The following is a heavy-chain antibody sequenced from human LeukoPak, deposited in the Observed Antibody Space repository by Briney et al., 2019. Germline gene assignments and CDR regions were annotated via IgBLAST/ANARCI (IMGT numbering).Heavy chain of an antibody. CDR3: ARDLDRREQQLIGRRTPRFDP. CDR1: GYTFTSYG. D-gene: IGHD6-13*01. CDR2: ISAYNGNT. V-gene: IGHV1-18*01. Sequence: GASVKVSCKASGYTFTSYGISWVRQAPGQGLEWMGWISAYNGNTNYAQKLQGRVTMTTDTSTSTAYMELRSLRSDDTAVYYCARDLDRREQQLIGRRTPRFDPWGQGTLVTVSS. J-gene: IGHJ5*02.